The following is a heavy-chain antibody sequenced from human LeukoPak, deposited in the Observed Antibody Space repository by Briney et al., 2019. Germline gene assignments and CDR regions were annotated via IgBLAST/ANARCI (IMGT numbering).Heavy chain of an antibody. CDR1: GFTFSSNS. V-gene: IGHV3-48*01. CDR2: ISSGSSTI. Sequence: GGSLRLSCAASGFTFSSNSMNWVRQAPGKGLEWVSYISSGSSTIYFADSVKGRFTISRDNAKNSLFLQMNSLRAEDTAVYYCARALGAHYFDDWGQGTLVTVSS. D-gene: IGHD1-26*01. CDR3: ARALGAHYFDD. J-gene: IGHJ4*02.